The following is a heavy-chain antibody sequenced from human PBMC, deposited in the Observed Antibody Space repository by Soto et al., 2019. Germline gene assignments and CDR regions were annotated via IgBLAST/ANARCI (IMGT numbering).Heavy chain of an antibody. V-gene: IGHV3-72*01. CDR2: IRNKANSYTT. Sequence: EVQLVESGGGLVQPGWSQRLSCAASGFTFSDHYMDWVRQAPGKGLEWVGRIRNKANSYTTDYAASVKGRFTISRDDSKASLYLQMNSLKTEDTAIYYCARDSGKGAYFDYWGHGTLATVSS. D-gene: IGHD1-26*01. J-gene: IGHJ4*01. CDR3: ARDSGKGAYFDY. CDR1: GFTFSDHY.